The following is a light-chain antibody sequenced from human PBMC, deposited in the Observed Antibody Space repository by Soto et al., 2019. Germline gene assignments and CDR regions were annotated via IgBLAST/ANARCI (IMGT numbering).Light chain of an antibody. CDR3: EQYYSYPIT. V-gene: IGKV1-8*01. CDR1: QGISSY. Sequence: AIRMTQSPSSLSASTGDRVTITCRASQGISSYLACYQQKPGKAPKLLIYAASTLQSGVPSSFSVSGSWTDFTLTISCLQSEDFATYYCEQYYSYPITFGGGTKVEIK. J-gene: IGKJ4*01. CDR2: AAS.